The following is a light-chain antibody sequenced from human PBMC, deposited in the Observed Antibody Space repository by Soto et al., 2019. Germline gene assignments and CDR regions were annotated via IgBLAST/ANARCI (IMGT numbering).Light chain of an antibody. CDR2: GAS. J-gene: IGKJ1*01. V-gene: IGKV3-15*01. CDR1: QSVNSN. Sequence: ETVMTQSPATVSVSPGERATLSCRASQSVNSNLAWYQQKLGQAPRVLIYGASTRATGIPARFSGSGSGTEFILTISSLQSEDFALYYCQEYNTWPWTFGQGTKV. CDR3: QEYNTWPWT.